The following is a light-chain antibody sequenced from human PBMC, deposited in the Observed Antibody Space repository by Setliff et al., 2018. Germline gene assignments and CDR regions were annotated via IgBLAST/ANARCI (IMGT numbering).Light chain of an antibody. J-gene: IGLJ1*01. CDR2: EAF. Sequence: QSALTQPPSVSGSPGQSVTISCSGTYSDIGGHDRVSWYQQTPGAAPKLIIYEAFNRPSGVPDRFSGSKSGTTASLTISGLLAEDEADYFCGSFTSTTTFYVFGPGTKVTVL. CDR3: GSFTSTTTFYV. CDR1: YSDIGGHDR. V-gene: IGLV2-18*02.